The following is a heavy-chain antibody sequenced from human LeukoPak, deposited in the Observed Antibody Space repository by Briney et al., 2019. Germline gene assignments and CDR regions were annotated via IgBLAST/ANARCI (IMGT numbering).Heavy chain of an antibody. V-gene: IGHV3-64*01. CDR3: ASSLPSSN. D-gene: IGHD6-13*01. CDR2: ISSNGGST. J-gene: IGHJ4*02. Sequence: PGGFLRLSCAASGFTFSSYAMHWVRQAPGKGLEYVSAISSNGGSTYYANSVKGRFTISRDNSKNTLYLQMGSLRAEDMAVYYCASSLPSSNWGQGTLVTVSS. CDR1: GFTFSSYA.